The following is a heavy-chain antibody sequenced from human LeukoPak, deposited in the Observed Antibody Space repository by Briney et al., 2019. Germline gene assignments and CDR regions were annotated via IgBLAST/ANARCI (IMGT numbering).Heavy chain of an antibody. CDR3: ARDPSTSQYYYYYYYMDV. V-gene: IGHV3-21*01. CDR2: ISSSSSFI. CDR1: EFIFSSYS. D-gene: IGHD2-2*01. Sequence: GGSLRLSCAASEFIFSSYSLNWVRQAPGKGLEWVASISSSSSFIYYADSVKGRFTVSRDNAKNSLSLQMNSLRAEDTAVYYCARDPSTSQYYYYYYYMDVWGKGTTVTVSS. J-gene: IGHJ6*03.